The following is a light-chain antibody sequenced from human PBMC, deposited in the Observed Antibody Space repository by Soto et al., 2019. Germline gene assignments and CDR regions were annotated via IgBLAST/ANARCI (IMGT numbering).Light chain of an antibody. CDR2: AAS. J-gene: IGKJ3*01. CDR1: HSINTSF. V-gene: IGKV3-20*01. CDR3: QPYAGAPFS. Sequence: EIVLTQSPGTLSLSPGDRATLSCRASHSINTSFLAWFQQKPGQAPRLLIYAASTRATGIPDRFSGSASETHFALNINSLEHEDVAVYYCQPYAGAPFSLGHGTKVDIK.